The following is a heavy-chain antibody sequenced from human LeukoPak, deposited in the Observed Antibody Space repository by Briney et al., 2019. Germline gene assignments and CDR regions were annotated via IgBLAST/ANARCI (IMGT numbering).Heavy chain of an antibody. Sequence: ASVKVSCKASGYTFTGYYMHWVLQAPGQGLEWMGRINPNSGGTNYAQKFQGRVTMTRDTSISTAYMELSRLRSDDTAVYYCASESIAVAGTAYWGQGTLVTVSS. CDR1: GYTFTGYY. D-gene: IGHD6-19*01. J-gene: IGHJ4*02. CDR2: INPNSGGT. CDR3: ASESIAVAGTAY. V-gene: IGHV1-2*06.